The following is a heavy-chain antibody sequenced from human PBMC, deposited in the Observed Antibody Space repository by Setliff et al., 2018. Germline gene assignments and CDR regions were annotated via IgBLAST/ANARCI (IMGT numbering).Heavy chain of an antibody. Sequence: PSETLSLTCTVSGGSISSSSYYWGWIRQPPGKGLEWIGEINHSGSTNYNPSLKSRVTISVDTSKNQFSPKLSSVTAADTALYYCTVYNTGSSKDHYWGQGTPVTVSS. J-gene: IGHJ4*02. CDR1: GGSISSSSYY. V-gene: IGHV4-39*07. CDR3: TVYNTGSSKDHY. CDR2: INHSGST. D-gene: IGHD2-8*02.